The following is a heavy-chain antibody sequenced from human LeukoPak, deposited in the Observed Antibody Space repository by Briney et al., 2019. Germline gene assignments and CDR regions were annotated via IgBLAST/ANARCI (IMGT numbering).Heavy chain of an antibody. D-gene: IGHD3-3*01. CDR1: GFTFSSYA. CDR2: ISYDGSNK. CDR3: ARDSYYDFWSGYHPAAFDI. V-gene: IGHV3-30-3*01. Sequence: PGRSLRLSCAASGFTFSSYAMHWVRQAPGKGLEWVAVISYDGSNKYYADSVKGRFTISRDNSKNTLYLQMNSLRAEDTAVYYCARDSYYDFWSGYHPAAFDIWGQGTMVTVSS. J-gene: IGHJ3*02.